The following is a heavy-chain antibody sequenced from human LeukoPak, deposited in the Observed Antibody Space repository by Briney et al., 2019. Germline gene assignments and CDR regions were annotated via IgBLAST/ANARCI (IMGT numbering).Heavy chain of an antibody. CDR2: ISSSGSTI. V-gene: IGHV3-48*03. CDR1: GFTFSSYE. CDR3: AELGITMIGGV. J-gene: IGHJ6*04. D-gene: IGHD3-10*02. Sequence: GGSLRLSCAASGFTFSSYEMNWVRQAPGKGLEWVSYISSSGSTIYYADSVKGRFTISRDNAKNSLYVQMNSLRAEETAVYYCAELGITMIGGVWGKGTTVTISS.